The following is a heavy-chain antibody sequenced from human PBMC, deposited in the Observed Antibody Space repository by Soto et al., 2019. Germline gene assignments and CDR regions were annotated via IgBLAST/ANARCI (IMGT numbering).Heavy chain of an antibody. V-gene: IGHV3-23*01. Sequence: EVQVLESGGGLLQPGGSLRLSCAASGYTFSSYAMSWVRQAPGKWLEWVSSISDSGGATNYAESVKGRFTISRDNSKNTVYLQMDSLRPVDTAVYYCGKGGGSTYYYSIDVWGKGTTVTVSS. CDR3: GKGGGSTYYYSIDV. CDR1: GYTFSSYA. J-gene: IGHJ6*03. CDR2: ISDSGGAT. D-gene: IGHD6-13*01.